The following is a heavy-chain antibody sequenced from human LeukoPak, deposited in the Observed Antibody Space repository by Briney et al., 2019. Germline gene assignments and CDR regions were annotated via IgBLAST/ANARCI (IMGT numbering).Heavy chain of an antibody. J-gene: IGHJ4*02. CDR2: IKSKIDGGTA. D-gene: IGHD3-3*01. CDR3: TTDPLLGM. V-gene: IGHV3-15*01. CDR1: GFTFSNAW. Sequence: PGGSLRLSCAASGFTFSNAWMSWVRQAPGKGLEWVGRIKSKIDGGTADYAAPVKGRFTISRDDSKDTPYLQMSGLKTEDTAVYYCTTDPLLGMGGQGTLVTVSS.